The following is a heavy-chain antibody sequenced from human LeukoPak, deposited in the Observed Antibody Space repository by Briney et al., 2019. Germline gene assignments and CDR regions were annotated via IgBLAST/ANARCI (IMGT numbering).Heavy chain of an antibody. Sequence: SETLSLTCTVSGGSISSYYWSWIRQPPGKGLEWIGYIYYSGSTNYNPSFKSRVTISVDTSKNQFSLRLSSVTAADTAVYYCARQYYYFWSDPNPYWFDPWGQGTLVTVSS. V-gene: IGHV4-59*01. CDR1: GGSISSYY. J-gene: IGHJ5*02. CDR3: ARQYYYFWSDPNPYWFDP. CDR2: IYYSGST. D-gene: IGHD3-3*01.